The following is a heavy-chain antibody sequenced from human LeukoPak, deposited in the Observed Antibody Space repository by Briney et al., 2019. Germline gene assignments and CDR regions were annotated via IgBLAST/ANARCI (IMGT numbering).Heavy chain of an antibody. D-gene: IGHD3-9*01. CDR1: GGTFSSYA. Sequence: GASVKVSCKASGGTFSSYAISWVRQAPGQGLEWMGGIIPIFGTANYAQKFQGRVTITADESTSTAYMELSSLRSEDTAVYYCARGAPGETGYYSTFYYYYGMDVWGQGTTVTVSS. V-gene: IGHV1-69*13. CDR3: ARGAPGETGYYSTFYYYYGMDV. CDR2: IIPIFGTA. J-gene: IGHJ6*02.